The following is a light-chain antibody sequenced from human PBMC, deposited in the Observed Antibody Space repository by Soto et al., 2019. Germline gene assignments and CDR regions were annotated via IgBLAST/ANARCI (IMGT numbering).Light chain of an antibody. V-gene: IGLV2-14*01. CDR1: SSDVGGYNY. CDR3: SSYTSSSISLV. Sequence: QSALTQPASVSGSPGQSITISCTGTSSDVGGYNYVSWYQQHPGKAPKLMIYDVSNRPSGVSNRFSGSKSGNTASLTISGLQAEDEADYYCSSYTSSSISLVFGGGTKVTVL. CDR2: DVS. J-gene: IGLJ2*01.